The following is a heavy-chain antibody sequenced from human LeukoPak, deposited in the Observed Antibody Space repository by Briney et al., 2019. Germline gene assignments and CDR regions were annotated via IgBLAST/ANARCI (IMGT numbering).Heavy chain of an antibody. J-gene: IGHJ4*02. V-gene: IGHV4-61*01. CDR3: ARTSGSYLEIFDY. CDR1: GGSVSSGSYY. Sequence: SETLSLTCTVSGGSVSSGSYYWGWIRQPPGKGLEWIGYIYYSGSTNYNPSLKSRVTISVDTSKNQFSLKLSSVTAADTAVYYCARTSGSYLEIFDYWGQGTLVTVSS. CDR2: IYYSGST. D-gene: IGHD3-10*01.